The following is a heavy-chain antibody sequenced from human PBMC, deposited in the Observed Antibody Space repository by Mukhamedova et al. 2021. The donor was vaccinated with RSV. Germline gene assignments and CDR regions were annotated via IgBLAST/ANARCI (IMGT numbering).Heavy chain of an antibody. V-gene: IGHV5-51*01. D-gene: IGHD6-13*01. CDR3: ARLIRIAAAGTGWFDP. CDR2: IYPGDSDT. J-gene: IGHJ5*02. Sequence: VRQMPGKGLEWMGIIYPGDSDTRYSPSFQGQVTISADKSISTAYLQWSSLKVSDTAMYYCARLIRIAAAGTGWFDPWGQGTLVT.